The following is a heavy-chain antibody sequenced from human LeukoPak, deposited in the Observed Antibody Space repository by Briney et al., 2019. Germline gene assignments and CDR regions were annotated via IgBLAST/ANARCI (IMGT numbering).Heavy chain of an antibody. D-gene: IGHD6-13*01. Sequence: PSETLSLTCTVSGGSISSGGYYWGWIRQPPGKGLEWIGSLFYSGSTYYNPSLKSRVTISVDTTKNQFSLKLSSVTAADTAVYYCARERPHTPHRIAAAGTRYYYYYMDVWGKGTTVTVSS. V-gene: IGHV4-39*07. CDR2: LFYSGST. CDR3: ARERPHTPHRIAAAGTRYYYYYMDV. J-gene: IGHJ6*03. CDR1: GGSISSGGYY.